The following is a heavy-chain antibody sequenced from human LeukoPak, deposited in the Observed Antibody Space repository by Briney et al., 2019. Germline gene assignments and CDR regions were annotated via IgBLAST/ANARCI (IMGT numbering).Heavy chain of an antibody. CDR3: TTDLPFSVAYYYYGMDV. Sequence: GGSLRLSCAASGFTFSNAWMSWVRQAPGKGLEWVGRIKSKTDGGTTDYAAPVKGRFTISRDDSKNTLYLQMNSLKTEDTAVYYCTTDLPFSVAYYYYGMDVWGQGTTVTVSS. V-gene: IGHV3-15*01. CDR2: IKSKTDGGTT. J-gene: IGHJ6*02. CDR1: GFTFSNAW.